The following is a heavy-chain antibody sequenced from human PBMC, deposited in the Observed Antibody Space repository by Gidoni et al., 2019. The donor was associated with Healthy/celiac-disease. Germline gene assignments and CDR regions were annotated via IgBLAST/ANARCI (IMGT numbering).Heavy chain of an antibody. J-gene: IGHJ5*02. D-gene: IGHD6-19*01. CDR3: AKAVAGTVWFGRNWFDP. CDR2: ISGSGGST. CDR1: GFTFSSYA. V-gene: IGHV3-23*01. Sequence: EVQLLESGGGLVQPGRSLRLSCAASGFTFSSYAMSWVRQAPGKGLEWVSAISGSGGSTYYADSVKGRFTISRDNSKNTLYLQMNSLRAEDTAVYYCAKAVAGTVWFGRNWFDPWGQGTLVTVSS.